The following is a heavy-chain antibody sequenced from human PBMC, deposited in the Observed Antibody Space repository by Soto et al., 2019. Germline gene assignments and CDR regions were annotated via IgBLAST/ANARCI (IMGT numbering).Heavy chain of an antibody. Sequence: QVQLQQWGAGLLKPSETLSLTCAVYGGSFSGYYWSWIRQPPGKGLEWIGEINHSGSTNYNPSLKSRVTLSVDTAKTQFSLKLSSVTAADTAVYYCARGRDWYSSSWYGLVWFDPWGQGTLVTVSS. D-gene: IGHD6-13*01. V-gene: IGHV4-34*01. CDR3: ARGRDWYSSSWYGLVWFDP. CDR1: GGSFSGYY. CDR2: INHSGST. J-gene: IGHJ5*02.